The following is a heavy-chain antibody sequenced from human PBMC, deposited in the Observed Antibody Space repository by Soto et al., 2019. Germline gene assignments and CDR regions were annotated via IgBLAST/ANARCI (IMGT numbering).Heavy chain of an antibody. V-gene: IGHV3-73*02. J-gene: IGHJ4*02. CDR2: IRSKANSYAT. CDR1: GFTFSGSA. D-gene: IGHD3-3*01. Sequence: EVQLVESGGGLVQPGGSLKVSCAASGFTFSGSAMHWVRQASGKGLGWVGRIRSKANSYATAYAVSVKGRFTISRDDSRNTAYLQMNSLKTEDTAVYYCARGVYDFWSGHPEGPDYWGQGTVVTVSS. CDR3: ARGVYDFWSGHPEGPDY.